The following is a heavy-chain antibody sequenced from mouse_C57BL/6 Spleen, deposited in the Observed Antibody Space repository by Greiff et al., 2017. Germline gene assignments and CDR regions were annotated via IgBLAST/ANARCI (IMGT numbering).Heavy chain of an antibody. V-gene: IGHV1-52*01. J-gene: IGHJ1*03. D-gene: IGHD2-5*01. CDR3: ASRGHYSSGDWYFDV. Sequence: QVQLQQSGAELVRPGSSVKLSCKASGYTFTSYWMHWVKQRPIQGLEWIGNIDPSDSETHYNQKFKDKATLTVDKSSSTAYMQLSSLTSEDSAVYYCASRGHYSSGDWYFDVWGKGTTVTVSS. CDR1: GYTFTSYW. CDR2: IDPSDSET.